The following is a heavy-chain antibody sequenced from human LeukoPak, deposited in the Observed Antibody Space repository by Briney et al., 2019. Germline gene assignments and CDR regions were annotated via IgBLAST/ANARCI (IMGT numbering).Heavy chain of an antibody. Sequence: SETLSLTCTVSGGSISSYYGSWIRQPPGKGLEWIGYIYYSGSTNYNPSLKSRVTISVDTSKNQFSLKLSSVTAADTAVYYCARARDYGSPDYWGQGTLVTVSS. CDR2: IYYSGST. V-gene: IGHV4-59*01. CDR1: GGSISSYY. CDR3: ARARDYGSPDY. J-gene: IGHJ4*02. D-gene: IGHD4-17*01.